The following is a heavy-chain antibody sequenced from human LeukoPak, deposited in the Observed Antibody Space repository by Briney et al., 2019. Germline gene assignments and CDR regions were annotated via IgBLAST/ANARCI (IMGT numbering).Heavy chain of an antibody. CDR3: AKDVGKWESLHFFDY. J-gene: IGHJ4*02. D-gene: IGHD1-26*01. Sequence: GGSLRLSCAASGFTFSSSAMSWVRQVPGKGLEWVSGISASGGSTNYADSVRGRFTISRDNSKNTLYVQMNSLRGDDTAVYYCAKDVGKWESLHFFDYWGQGTLVTVSS. CDR2: ISASGGST. V-gene: IGHV3-23*01. CDR1: GFTFSSSA.